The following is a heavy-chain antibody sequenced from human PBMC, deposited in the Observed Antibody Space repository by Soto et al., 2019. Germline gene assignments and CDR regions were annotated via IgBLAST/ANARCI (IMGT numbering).Heavy chain of an antibody. V-gene: IGHV4-31*03. D-gene: IGHD3-10*01. Sequence: TLSLTCHVSGAPISSGGFYWSWIRQHPGKGPEWIGYIYNSGTTFYNPSLGSRVTMSLDAAKNHFSLELRSVTVADTAVYYCAREPISTPRGVTQVDPWGQGTQVTVSS. J-gene: IGHJ5*02. CDR3: AREPISTPRGVTQVDP. CDR2: IYNSGTT. CDR1: GAPISSGGFY.